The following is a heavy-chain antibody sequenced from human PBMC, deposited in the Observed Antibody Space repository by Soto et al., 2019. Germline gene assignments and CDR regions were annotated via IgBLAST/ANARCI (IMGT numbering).Heavy chain of an antibody. Sequence: SGPTLVNPTQTLTLTCTFSGFSLSTTGMRVGWFRHPPGKTLEWLARIDWDDDKFYSTSLKTRLTISKDTSKNQVVFTMTNMDPVDTATYYCARIRGYTYAVPDFWGQGTLVTVSS. J-gene: IGHJ4*02. CDR3: ARIRGYTYAVPDF. V-gene: IGHV2-70*04. CDR1: GFSLSTTGMR. CDR2: IDWDDDK. D-gene: IGHD5-18*01.